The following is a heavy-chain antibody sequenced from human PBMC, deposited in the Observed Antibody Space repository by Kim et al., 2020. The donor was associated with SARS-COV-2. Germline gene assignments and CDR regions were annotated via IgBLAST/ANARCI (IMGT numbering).Heavy chain of an antibody. CDR3: ARGSDFWSGYAYYYMDV. V-gene: IGHV3-23*01. J-gene: IGHJ6*03. D-gene: IGHD3-3*01. Sequence: VKGRFTISRNNSKNTLYLQMNSLRAEETAVYYCARGSDFWSGYAYYYMDVWGKGTTVTVSS.